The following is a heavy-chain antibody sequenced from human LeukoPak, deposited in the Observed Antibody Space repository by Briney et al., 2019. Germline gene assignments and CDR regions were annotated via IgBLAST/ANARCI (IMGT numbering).Heavy chain of an antibody. CDR1: GGSISSYY. D-gene: IGHD2-2*01. CDR3: ASFPAAIDNWFDP. V-gene: IGHV4-4*09. J-gene: IGHJ5*02. Sequence: SETLSLTCTVSGGSISSYYWSWIQQPPGKGLEWIGYIYTSGSTNYNPSLKSRVTISVDTSKNQFSLKLSSVTAADTAVYYCASFPAAIDNWFDPWGQGTLVTASS. CDR2: IYTSGST.